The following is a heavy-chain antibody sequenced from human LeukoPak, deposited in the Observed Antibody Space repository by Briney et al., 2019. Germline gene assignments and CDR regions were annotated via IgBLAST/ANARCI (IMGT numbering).Heavy chain of an antibody. V-gene: IGHV3-30*03. CDR1: GFTFSSYG. CDR3: AAFGNADY. Sequence: GRSLRLSCTASGFTFSSYGMHWVRQAPGKGLEWVAVISYDGSNKYYADSVKGRFTISRENSKNTLYRQMNCLRAEDTAVYYCAAFGNADYWGQGTLVTVSS. D-gene: IGHD4-23*01. J-gene: IGHJ4*01. CDR2: ISYDGSNK.